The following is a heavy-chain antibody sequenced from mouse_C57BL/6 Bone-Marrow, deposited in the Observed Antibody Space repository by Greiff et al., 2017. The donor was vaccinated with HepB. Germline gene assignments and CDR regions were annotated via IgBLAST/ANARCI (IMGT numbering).Heavy chain of an antibody. CDR3: ARLYYGILFAY. CDR2: ISDGGSYT. J-gene: IGHJ3*01. Sequence: EVQGVESGGGLVKPGGSLKLSCAASGFTFSSYAMSWVRQTPEKRLEWVATISDGGSYTYYPDNVKGRFTISRDNAKNNLYLQMSHLKSEDTAMYYCARLYYGILFAYWGQGTLVTVSA. V-gene: IGHV5-4*01. D-gene: IGHD2-1*01. CDR1: GFTFSSYA.